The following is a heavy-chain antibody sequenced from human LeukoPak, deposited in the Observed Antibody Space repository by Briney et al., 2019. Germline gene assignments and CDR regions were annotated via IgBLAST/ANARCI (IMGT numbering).Heavy chain of an antibody. J-gene: IGHJ4*02. CDR3: ARDLRGDGYNSFDY. V-gene: IGHV3-48*03. CDR1: GFTFSSYE. CDR2: ISSSGSTI. D-gene: IGHD5-24*01. Sequence: GGSLRLSCAASGFTFSSYEMNWVRQAPGKGLEWVSYISSSGSTIYYADSVKGRFTISRDNAKNSLYLQMNSLRAEDTAVYYCARDLRGDGYNSFDYWGQGTLVTVSS.